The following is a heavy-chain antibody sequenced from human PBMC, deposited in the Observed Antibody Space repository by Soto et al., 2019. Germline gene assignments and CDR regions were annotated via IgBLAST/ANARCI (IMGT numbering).Heavy chain of an antibody. CDR1: GFSLSTYA. D-gene: IGHD2-21*01. Sequence: GGSLRLSCAASGFSLSTYAMMWVRQAPGKGQEWVAGMTGSGNDIRYADPVKGRFTISKDNSKNTLYLQMNSLRAEDTAIYYCAKDAVYNDGLWHVGNCGQGTLVTSPQ. CDR3: AKDAVYNDGLWHVGN. V-gene: IGHV3-23*01. J-gene: IGHJ4*02. CDR2: MTGSGNDI.